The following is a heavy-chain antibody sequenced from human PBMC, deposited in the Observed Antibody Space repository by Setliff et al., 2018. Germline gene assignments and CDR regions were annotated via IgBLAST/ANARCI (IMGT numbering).Heavy chain of an antibody. V-gene: IGHV1-18*01. D-gene: IGHD7-27*01. CDR2: ISTYTANT. CDR1: GYTFTSYG. CDR3: ARGPLGIRENNYYYYYMDV. Sequence: GASVKVSCKASGYTFTSYGVSWVRQAPGQGLEWMGWISTYTANTKYAQRIQGRVTMTTDTSTSTAYMELRSLRSDDTAVYDCARGPLGIRENNYYYYYMDVWGKGTTVTVSS. J-gene: IGHJ6*03.